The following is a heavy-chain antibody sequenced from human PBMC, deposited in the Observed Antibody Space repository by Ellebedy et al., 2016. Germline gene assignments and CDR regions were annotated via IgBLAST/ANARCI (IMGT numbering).Heavy chain of an antibody. V-gene: IGHV1-46*01. Sequence: ASVKVSXXASGYTFTSYYMHWVRQAPGQGLEWMGIINPSGGSTSYAQKFQGRVTMTRDTSTSTVYMELSSLRSEDTAVYYCAVGIAAAGTLGYWGQGTLVTVSS. CDR3: AVGIAAAGTLGY. CDR1: GYTFTSYY. J-gene: IGHJ4*02. D-gene: IGHD6-13*01. CDR2: INPSGGST.